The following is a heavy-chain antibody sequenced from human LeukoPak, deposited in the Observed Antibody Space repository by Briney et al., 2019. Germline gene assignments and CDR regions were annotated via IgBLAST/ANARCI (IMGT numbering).Heavy chain of an antibody. CDR3: ARVGATGGAFDI. D-gene: IGHD1-26*01. J-gene: IGHJ3*02. CDR1: GFTFSSYS. CDR2: ISSSSSYI. Sequence: PGGSLRLSCAASGFTFSSYSMNWVRQAPGKGLEWVSSISSSSSYIYYADSVKGRFTISRENAKNSLYLQMNSLRAGDTAVYYCARVGATGGAFDIWGQGTMVTVSS. V-gene: IGHV3-21*01.